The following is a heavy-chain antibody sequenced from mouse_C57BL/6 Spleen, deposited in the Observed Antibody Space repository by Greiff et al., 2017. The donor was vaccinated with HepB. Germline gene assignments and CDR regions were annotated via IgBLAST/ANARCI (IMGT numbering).Heavy chain of an antibody. D-gene: IGHD1-1*01. J-gene: IGHJ4*01. Sequence: EVKLVESGGGLVQSGRSLRLSCATSGFTFSDFYMEWVRQAPGKGLEWIAASRNKANDYTTEYSASVKGRFIVSRDTSQSILYLQMNALRAEDTAIYYCARDSHYYGSIPLAMDYWGQGTSVTVSS. CDR2: SRNKANDYTT. V-gene: IGHV7-1*01. CDR1: GFTFSDFY. CDR3: ARDSHYYGSIPLAMDY.